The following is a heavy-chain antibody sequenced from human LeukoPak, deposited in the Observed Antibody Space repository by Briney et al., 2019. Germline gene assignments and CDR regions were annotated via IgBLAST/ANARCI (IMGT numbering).Heavy chain of an antibody. CDR2: ISDSSATM. D-gene: IGHD6-13*01. Sequence: PGGSLRLTCAASGFTFRNYELHWLRPAPGKGMVWITYISDSSATMHYADSVKGRFTISRDNARDSPYLQMNSLGAEDTAVYYCASAGDYWGQGTLVTVSS. CDR3: ASAGDY. J-gene: IGHJ4*02. CDR1: GFTFRNYE. V-gene: IGHV3-48*03.